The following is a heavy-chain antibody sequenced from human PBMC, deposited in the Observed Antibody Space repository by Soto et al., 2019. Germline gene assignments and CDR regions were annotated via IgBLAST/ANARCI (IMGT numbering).Heavy chain of an antibody. V-gene: IGHV1-69*06. CDR2: IIPVLGTI. D-gene: IGHD3-3*01. CDR3: ARSYDFWSGGMDV. CDR1: GGTLISYA. Sequence: QVQLVQSGAEVKRPGSSGKVSCKASGGTLISYAVNLVRQAPGQGLEWVGGIIPVLGTINYAQKLQGRVTITADKSKNTAYLDLRSLRSDDTAVYYCARSYDFWSGGMDVWGQGTTVTGSS. J-gene: IGHJ6*02.